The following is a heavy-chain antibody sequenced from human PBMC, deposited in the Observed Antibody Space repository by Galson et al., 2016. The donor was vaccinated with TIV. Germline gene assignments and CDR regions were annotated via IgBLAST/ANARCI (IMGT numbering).Heavy chain of an antibody. V-gene: IGHV3-74*01. CDR1: GFTFSSYW. CDR2: MNIAGNIT. Sequence: SLRLSCAASGFTFSSYWMHWVRQAPGKGLVWVSRMNIAGNITTYADSVQGRFTISRDDAKNTLYLQMNSLRAEDTAVYYCVRLLGSTSTVHWGQGTLVTVSS. J-gene: IGHJ4*02. CDR3: VRLLGSTSTVH. D-gene: IGHD1-26*01.